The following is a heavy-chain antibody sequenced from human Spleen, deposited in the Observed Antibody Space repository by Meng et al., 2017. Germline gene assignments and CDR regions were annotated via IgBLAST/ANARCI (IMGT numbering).Heavy chain of an antibody. J-gene: IGHJ4*02. D-gene: IGHD6-25*01. Sequence: ASVKVSYKPSGYNFPDYYIHWVRQAPGQGLEWMGRIDPKNGDTHYAQKFQGRVTMTGDTSISTAYMELSGLRSDDTAMYYCARDEDISAAGKLFGDYWGQGTLVTVS. V-gene: IGHV1-2*06. CDR3: ARDEDISAAGKLFGDY. CDR2: IDPKNGDT. CDR1: GYNFPDYY.